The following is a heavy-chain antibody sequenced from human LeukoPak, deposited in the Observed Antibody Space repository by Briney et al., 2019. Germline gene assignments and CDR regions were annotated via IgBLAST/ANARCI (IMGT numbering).Heavy chain of an antibody. V-gene: IGHV4-4*02. Sequence: PSETLSLTCAVYGGSISSSNWWSWVRQPPGKGLEWTGEIYHSGGTNYSPSLKSRVTISVDKSKNQFSLKLSSVTAADTAIYYCALYSSGWYDPGDHYWGQGTLVTVSS. CDR1: GGSISSSNW. D-gene: IGHD6-19*01. CDR3: ALYSSGWYDPGDHY. J-gene: IGHJ4*02. CDR2: IYHSGGT.